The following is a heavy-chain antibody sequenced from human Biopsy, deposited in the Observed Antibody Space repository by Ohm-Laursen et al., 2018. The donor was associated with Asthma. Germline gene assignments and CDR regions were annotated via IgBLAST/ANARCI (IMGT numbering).Heavy chain of an antibody. CDR2: LIPVLGTP. V-gene: IGHV1-69*16. J-gene: IGHJ6*02. D-gene: IGHD5-12*01. CDR1: GDSFSIFT. Sequence: SSVKVSCNASGDSFSIFTYSWVRQAPGQGLEWMGGLIPVLGTPDHAQMFEGRVTITADESTSTAYMELSSLSSEDTAVYYCARGYSGSDRIVYYYSGLEVWGQGTTVTVSS. CDR3: ARGYSGSDRIVYYYSGLEV.